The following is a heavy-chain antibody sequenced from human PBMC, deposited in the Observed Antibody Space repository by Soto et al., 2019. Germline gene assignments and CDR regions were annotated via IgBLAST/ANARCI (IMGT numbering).Heavy chain of an antibody. V-gene: IGHV4-59*08. CDR1: SGSISSYY. CDR2: VYHSGST. D-gene: IGHD4-4*01. Sequence: SETLSLTCTVSSGSISSYYWSWIRQPPGKGLEWIGYVYHSGSTNYNLSLKSRVTISVDSSKNQFSLKLSSVTAADTAVYYCARQYYSNYCDYWGQGTLVTVSS. CDR3: ARQYYSNYCDY. J-gene: IGHJ4*02.